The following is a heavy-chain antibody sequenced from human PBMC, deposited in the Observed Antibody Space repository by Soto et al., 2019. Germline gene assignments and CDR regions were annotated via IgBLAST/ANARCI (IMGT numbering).Heavy chain of an antibody. CDR2: IGDTGTFI. Sequence: EVQLVESGGGLVKPEGSLRLSCVGSAFIFSDHSMNWVRQAPGKGLEWVTSIGDTGTFIYYADSVKGRFTISRDNAKNSRCRQRDSLRPEDTAVYYCARDQRYLRQGYSDYWGQGTLVNVSS. D-gene: IGHD4-4*01. V-gene: IGHV3-21*01. J-gene: IGHJ4*02. CDR3: ARDQRYLRQGYSDY. CDR1: AFIFSDHS.